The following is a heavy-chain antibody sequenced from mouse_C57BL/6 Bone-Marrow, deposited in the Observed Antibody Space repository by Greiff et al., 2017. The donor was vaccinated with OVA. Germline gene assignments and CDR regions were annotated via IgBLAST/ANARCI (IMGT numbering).Heavy chain of an antibody. Sequence: QVQLKESGPGMLQSSQTLSLSCSFSGFSLNASNMGVSWIRQPSGKGLEWLAHNYWDDDKRYNPSLKSRLTISNNNSRNQLFLKITSGDTADTATYACAGRGSYGIRGYYSMDYWGQGTSVTVSS. V-gene: IGHV8-12*01. D-gene: IGHD1-1*01. CDR1: GFSLNASNMG. CDR3: AGRGSYGIRGYYSMDY. CDR2: NYWDDDK. J-gene: IGHJ4*01.